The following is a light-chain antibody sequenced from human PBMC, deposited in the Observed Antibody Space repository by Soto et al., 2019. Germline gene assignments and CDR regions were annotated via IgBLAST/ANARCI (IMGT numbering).Light chain of an antibody. J-gene: IGKJ4*01. V-gene: IGKV3-20*01. CDR1: QSVSSSS. CDR2: GAS. Sequence: EIVLMQSPGTLSLSPGDRATLSCRASQSVSSSSLAWYQQKPGQAPRLLIYGASSRATGIPDRFSGGGSGTAFTLPISRLEPEDFAVYYCQHYGSSPPQLTFGGGAKVELK. CDR3: QHYGSSPPQLT.